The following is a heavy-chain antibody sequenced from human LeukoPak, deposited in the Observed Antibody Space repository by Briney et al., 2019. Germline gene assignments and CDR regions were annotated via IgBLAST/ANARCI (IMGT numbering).Heavy chain of an antibody. Sequence: GSLRLSCEAAGFSFRDYPMGWVRRASGKRLEWVSGISAGADVIFYADPVKGRFTISRDNAKNSLYLQMNSLRAEDTAVYYCAKRITSSPFGIDYWGQGTLVTVSS. CDR1: GFSFRDYP. V-gene: IGHV3-23*01. CDR2: ISAGADVI. CDR3: AKRITSSPFGIDY. J-gene: IGHJ4*02. D-gene: IGHD6-6*01.